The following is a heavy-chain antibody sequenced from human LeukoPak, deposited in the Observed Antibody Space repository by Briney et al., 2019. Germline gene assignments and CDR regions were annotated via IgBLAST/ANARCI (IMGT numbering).Heavy chain of an antibody. J-gene: IGHJ4*02. D-gene: IGHD1-26*01. CDR2: IYYSGST. Sequence: PSETLSLTCTVSGGSISSYYWSWIRQPPGKGLEWIGYIYYSGSTNYNPSLKSRVTISVDTSKNQFSLKLSSVTAADPAVYYCARGRYSGSYWGQGTLVTVSS. CDR3: ARGRYSGSY. CDR1: GGSISSYY. V-gene: IGHV4-59*01.